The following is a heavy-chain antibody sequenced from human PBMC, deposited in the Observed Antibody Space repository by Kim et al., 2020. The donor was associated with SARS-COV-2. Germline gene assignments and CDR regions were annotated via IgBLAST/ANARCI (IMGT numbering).Heavy chain of an antibody. CDR3: ARDGTVSSGWYFDP. Sequence: SETLSLTCTVSGGSISSYYWSWIRQPPGKGLEWIGYIYYSGSTNYNPSLKSRVTISVDTSKNQFSLKLSSVTAADTAVYYCARDGTVSSGWYFDPWGRGT. V-gene: IGHV4-59*01. CDR1: GGSISSYY. D-gene: IGHD1-26*01. J-gene: IGHJ2*01. CDR2: IYYSGST.